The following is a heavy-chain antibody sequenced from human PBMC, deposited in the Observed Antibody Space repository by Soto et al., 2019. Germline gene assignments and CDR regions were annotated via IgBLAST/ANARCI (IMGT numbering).Heavy chain of an antibody. D-gene: IGHD2-21*02. V-gene: IGHV1-69*13. Sequence: ASVKVSCKASGGTFSSYAISWVRQAPGQGLEWMGGIIPIFGTANYAQKFQGRVTITADESTSTAYMELSSLRSEDTAVYYCARDRGDRRWFDPWGQGTLVTVSS. CDR3: ARDRGDRRWFDP. CDR2: IIPIFGTA. J-gene: IGHJ5*02. CDR1: GGTFSSYA.